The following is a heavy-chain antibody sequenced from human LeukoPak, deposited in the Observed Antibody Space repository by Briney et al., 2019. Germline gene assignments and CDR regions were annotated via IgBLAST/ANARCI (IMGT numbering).Heavy chain of an antibody. CDR1: GGTFSSYA. Sequence: SVKVSCKASGGTFSSYAISWVRQAPGQGLEWMGGIIPIFGTANYAQKFQGRVTITTDESTSTAYMELSSLRSEDTAVYYCARSRWVSILRFLEWLFDYWGQGTLVTVSS. D-gene: IGHD3-3*01. J-gene: IGHJ4*02. CDR2: IIPIFGTA. V-gene: IGHV1-69*05. CDR3: ARSRWVSILRFLEWLFDY.